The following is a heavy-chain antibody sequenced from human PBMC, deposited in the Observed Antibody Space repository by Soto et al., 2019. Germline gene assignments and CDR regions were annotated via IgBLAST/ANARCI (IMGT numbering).Heavy chain of an antibody. J-gene: IGHJ4*02. CDR3: ARVDRVYSSSWYYFDY. CDR2: IYYSGST. CDR1: GGSISSGGYY. V-gene: IGHV4-31*03. Sequence: PSETLSLTCTVSGGSISSGGYYWSWIRQHPGKGLEWIGYIYYSGSTYYNPSLKSRVTISVDTSKDQFSLKLSSVTAADTAVYYCARVDRVYSSSWYYFDYWGQGTLVTVSS. D-gene: IGHD6-13*01.